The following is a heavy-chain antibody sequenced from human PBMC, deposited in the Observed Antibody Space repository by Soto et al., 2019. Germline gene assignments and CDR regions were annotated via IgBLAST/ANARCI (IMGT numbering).Heavy chain of an antibody. D-gene: IGHD3-10*01. V-gene: IGHV3-23*01. CDR3: AKHARSGSAPRGNNWFDP. CDR2: ISGSGGST. Sequence: GGSLRLSCAASGFTFSSYAMSWVRQAPGKGLEWVSAISGSGGSTYYADSVKGRFTISRDNSKNTLYLQMNSLRAEDTAVYYCAKHARSGSAPRGNNWFDPWGQGTLVTVSS. CDR1: GFTFSSYA. J-gene: IGHJ5*02.